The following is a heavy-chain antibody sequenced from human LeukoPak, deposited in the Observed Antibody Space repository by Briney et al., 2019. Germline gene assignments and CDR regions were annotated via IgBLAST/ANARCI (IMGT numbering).Heavy chain of an antibody. Sequence: GGSLRLSCVASGFTFGKYWMSWVRQAPGKGLEWVANIKLDGSEKNYVDSVKGRFTISRDNTKNSLYLQMNSLRGEDTAVYYCAKHTAVAGTSPYFDYWGQGTLVTVSS. CDR3: AKHTAVAGTSPYFDY. CDR1: GFTFGKYW. D-gene: IGHD6-19*01. V-gene: IGHV3-7*03. J-gene: IGHJ4*02. CDR2: IKLDGSEK.